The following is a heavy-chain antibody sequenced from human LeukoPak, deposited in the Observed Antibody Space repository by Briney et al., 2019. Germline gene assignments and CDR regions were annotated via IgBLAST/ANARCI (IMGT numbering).Heavy chain of an antibody. Sequence: GGSLRLSCAASGFTFDDYAMHCVRHVPGRGLEWVSGNCWSRGSTVSAGSVKGRFTMSRDDTKDSLYPQMHSLTPHGSALFSFVRGNVGPAQCFDPWGQGTLVTVSS. CDR3: VRGNVGPAQCFDP. CDR1: GFTFDDYA. V-gene: IGHV3-9*01. CDR2: NCWSRGST. D-gene: IGHD3/OR15-3a*01. J-gene: IGHJ5*02.